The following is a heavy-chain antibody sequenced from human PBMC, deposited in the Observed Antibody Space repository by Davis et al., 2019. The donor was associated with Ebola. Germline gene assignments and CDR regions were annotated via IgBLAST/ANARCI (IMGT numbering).Heavy chain of an antibody. D-gene: IGHD5-12*01. Sequence: GESLKISCAASGFTFSSYWMSWVRQAPGKGLEWVANIKQDGSEKYYVDSVEGRFTISRDNAKNSLYLQMNSLRAEDTALYYCAKASSGYDEYYYYYYGMDVWGKGTTVTVSS. V-gene: IGHV3-7*03. CDR2: IKQDGSEK. CDR3: AKASSGYDEYYYYYYGMDV. J-gene: IGHJ6*04. CDR1: GFTFSSYW.